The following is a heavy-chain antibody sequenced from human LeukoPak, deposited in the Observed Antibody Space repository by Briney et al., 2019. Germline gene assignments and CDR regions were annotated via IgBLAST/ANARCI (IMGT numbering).Heavy chain of an antibody. V-gene: IGHV4-34*01. CDR3: ARGRRRWFDP. J-gene: IGHJ5*02. CDR2: INHSGST. Sequence: SETLSLTCAVYGGSFSGYYWSWIRQPPGKGLEWIGEINHSGSTNYNPSLKSRVTISVDTSKNQFSLKLSSVTAADTAVYYCARGRRRWFDPGGQGTLVTVSP. CDR1: GGSFSGYY.